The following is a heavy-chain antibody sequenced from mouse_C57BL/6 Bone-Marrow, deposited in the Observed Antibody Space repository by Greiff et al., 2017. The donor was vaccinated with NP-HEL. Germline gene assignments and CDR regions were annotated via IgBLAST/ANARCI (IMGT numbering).Heavy chain of an antibody. Sequence: EVQLQQSGTVLARPGASVKMSCKTSGYTFTSYWMHWVKQRPGQGLEWIGAIYPGNSDTSYNQKFKGKAKLTAVTSASTAYMELRSLTNEDSAVYYCTREEYYDYDGGYAMDYWGQGTSVTVSS. V-gene: IGHV1-5*01. CDR3: TREEYYDYDGGYAMDY. CDR1: GYTFTSYW. CDR2: IYPGNSDT. D-gene: IGHD2-4*01. J-gene: IGHJ4*01.